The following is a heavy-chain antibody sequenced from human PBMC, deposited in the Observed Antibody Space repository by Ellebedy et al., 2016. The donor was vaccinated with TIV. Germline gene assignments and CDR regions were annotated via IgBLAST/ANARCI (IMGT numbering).Heavy chain of an antibody. V-gene: IGHV3-21*01. CDR2: ISYTGDET. CDR3: VRFPRGAPFADYPYYMDV. J-gene: IGHJ6*03. CDR1: GFAFGGFA. D-gene: IGHD3-10*01. Sequence: GESLKISCAASGFAFGGFAMNWVRQAPGTGLQWVSSISYTGDETFYADSVRGRFTISRDNAMNSLYLQINSLRAEDTAVYYCVRFPRGAPFADYPYYMDVWGKGIMVTVSS.